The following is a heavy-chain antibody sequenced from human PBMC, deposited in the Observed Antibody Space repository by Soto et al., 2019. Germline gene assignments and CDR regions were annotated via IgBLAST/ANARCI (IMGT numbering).Heavy chain of an antibody. Sequence: QVQLQESGPGLVQPSGTLSLTCAVSGDSINNSHWWSWVRQTPGKGLEWIGETYHSGTTNYNPSLKQQVTIAIDKSKNQFSLKMNSVTAADTAVYYCAKEVNSSPARGPNWFDPWGQGTLVTVSS. CDR2: TYHSGTT. CDR1: GDSINNSHW. D-gene: IGHD6-13*01. CDR3: AKEVNSSPARGPNWFDP. J-gene: IGHJ5*02. V-gene: IGHV4-4*02.